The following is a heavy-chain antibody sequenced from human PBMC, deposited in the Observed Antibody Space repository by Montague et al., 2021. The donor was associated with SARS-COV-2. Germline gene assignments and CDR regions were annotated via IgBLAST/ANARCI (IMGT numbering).Heavy chain of an antibody. D-gene: IGHD5-24*01. J-gene: IGHJ3*02. CDR1: GGSFSGYY. V-gene: IGHV4-34*01. CDR3: ARGSKKISKRWLQFDDAFDI. CDR2: INHSGST. Sequence: SETLSLTCAVYGGSFSGYYWSWIRQPPGKGLEWIGEINHSGSTNYNPSLKSRVTISLDTSKNQFSLKLSSVTAADTAVYYCARGSKKISKRWLQFDDAFDIWGQGTMVTVSS.